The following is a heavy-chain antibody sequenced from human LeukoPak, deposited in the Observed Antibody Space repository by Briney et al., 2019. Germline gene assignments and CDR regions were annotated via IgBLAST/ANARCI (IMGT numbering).Heavy chain of an antibody. CDR3: ARANYCSGGSCYSGTIDY. CDR2: ITAYNGNT. J-gene: IGHJ4*02. V-gene: IGHV1-18*01. Sequence: GASVKVSCKASGYTFSSYGITWVRQAPGQGLEWMGWITAYNGNTNYAQKLQDRVTMTTDTSTSTADMELQSLRSEDTAIYYCARANYCSGGSCYSGTIDYWGQGTLVTVSS. D-gene: IGHD2-15*01. CDR1: GYTFSSYG.